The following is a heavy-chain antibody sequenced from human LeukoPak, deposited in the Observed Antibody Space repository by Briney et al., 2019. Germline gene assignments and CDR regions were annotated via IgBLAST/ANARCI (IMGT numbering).Heavy chain of an antibody. V-gene: IGHV4-34*01. J-gene: IGHJ4*02. CDR3: ARGDSSGYYYDRAFDY. D-gene: IGHD3-22*01. CDR1: GGSISSYY. CDR2: INHNGST. Sequence: SETLSLTCTVSGGSISSYYWSWIRQPPGKGLEWIGEINHNGSTNYNPSLKSRVAISVDTSKNQFSLKLSSVTAADTAVYYCARGDSSGYYYDRAFDYWGQGTLVTVSS.